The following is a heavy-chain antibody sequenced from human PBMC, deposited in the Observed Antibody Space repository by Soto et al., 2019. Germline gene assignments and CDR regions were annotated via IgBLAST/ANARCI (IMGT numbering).Heavy chain of an antibody. Sequence: GGSLRLSCAASGFTFSNAWMNWVRQAPGKGLEWVGRIRSKTDGGTTDYAASVEGRFTISRDDSKSTLFLQMNSLETDDTAVYYCARGGKEHLTHSFIDYWGQGTLVTVSS. V-gene: IGHV3-15*07. D-gene: IGHD1-1*01. CDR3: ARGGKEHLTHSFIDY. CDR1: GFTFSNAW. J-gene: IGHJ4*02. CDR2: IRSKTDGGTT.